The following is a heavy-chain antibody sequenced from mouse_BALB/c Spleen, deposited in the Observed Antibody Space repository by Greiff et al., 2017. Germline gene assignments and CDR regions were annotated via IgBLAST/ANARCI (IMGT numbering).Heavy chain of an antibody. D-gene: IGHD1-1*01. V-gene: IGHV1S22*01. CDR1: GYTFTSYW. Sequence: LQQPGSELVRPGASVKLSCKASGYTFTSYWMHWVKQRHGQGLEWIGNIYPGSGSTNYDEKFKSKGTLTVDTSSSTAYMHLSSLTSEDSAVYYCTRSDFYYYGSEAMDYWGQGTSVTVSS. J-gene: IGHJ4*01. CDR2: IYPGSGST. CDR3: TRSDFYYYGSEAMDY.